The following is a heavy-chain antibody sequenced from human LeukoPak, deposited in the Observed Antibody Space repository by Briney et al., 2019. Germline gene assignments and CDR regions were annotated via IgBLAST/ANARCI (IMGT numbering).Heavy chain of an antibody. V-gene: IGHV3-23*01. J-gene: IGHJ4*02. CDR3: AKRSSWYGFDY. CDR1: GFTFSSYA. CDR2: VSGSGGST. Sequence: GGSLRLSCAASGFTFSSYAMSWVRQAPGKGLEWVSAVSGSGGSTYYADSVTGRFNISRHSSKNTLYLQMNSPRVEDTAVYYCAKRSSWYGFDYWGQGTLVTVSS. D-gene: IGHD6-13*01.